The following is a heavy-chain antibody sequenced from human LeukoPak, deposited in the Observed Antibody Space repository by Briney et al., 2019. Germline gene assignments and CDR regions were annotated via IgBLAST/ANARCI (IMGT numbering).Heavy chain of an antibody. Sequence: GGSLRLSCETSGFNINANYMNWVRQAPGKGLEWVSVIYTRGNTDYAESVRGRFTISRDNSKQTLYLRMNNLRVEDTAVYYCARDSSNWGFFDYWGQGAQVTVSS. V-gene: IGHV3-66*01. D-gene: IGHD7-27*01. CDR1: GFNINANY. CDR2: IYTRGNT. CDR3: ARDSSNWGFFDY. J-gene: IGHJ4*02.